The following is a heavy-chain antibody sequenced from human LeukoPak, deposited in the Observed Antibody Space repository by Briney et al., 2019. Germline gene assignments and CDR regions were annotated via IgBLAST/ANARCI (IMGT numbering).Heavy chain of an antibody. D-gene: IGHD2-15*01. CDR1: GFTFSSYS. Sequence: GGSLRLSCAASGFTFSSYSMNWVRQAPGKGLEWVSSISSSSSYIYYADSVRGRFTISRDNAKNSLYLQMNSLRAEDTAVYYCAREWNIVVVVAAGFDYWGQGTLVTVSS. CDR3: AREWNIVVVVAAGFDY. CDR2: ISSSSSYI. J-gene: IGHJ4*02. V-gene: IGHV3-21*01.